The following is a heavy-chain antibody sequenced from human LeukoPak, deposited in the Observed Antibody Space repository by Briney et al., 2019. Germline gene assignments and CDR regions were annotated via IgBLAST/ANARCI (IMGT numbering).Heavy chain of an antibody. CDR2: LGANGDA. Sequence: PGGSLRLSCVASGFSFSDYDMYWVRQAAGRGLEWVSALGANGDAYYLGSVRGRFTISRENVKNSLYLQMNSLGVEDTAVYYCASEWRGIASHYHGMDVWGQGTTVTVSS. CDR3: ASEWRGIASHYHGMDV. J-gene: IGHJ6*02. V-gene: IGHV3-13*01. D-gene: IGHD6-6*01. CDR1: GFSFSDYD.